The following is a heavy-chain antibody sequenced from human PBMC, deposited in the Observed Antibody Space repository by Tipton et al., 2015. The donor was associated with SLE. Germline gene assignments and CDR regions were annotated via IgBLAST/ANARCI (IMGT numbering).Heavy chain of an antibody. J-gene: IGHJ4*02. CDR3: ARCDGYNCLRGFDY. Sequence: SLRLSCAASGITFSSYSMTWVRQAPGKALEWVSIISGGSDITNYADSVKGRFTISRDNSRNTLYLQMDSLRPEDTAVYYCARCDGYNCLRGFDYWGQGTLVTVSS. D-gene: IGHD5-24*01. V-gene: IGHV3-23*01. CDR1: GITFSSYS. CDR2: ISGGSDIT.